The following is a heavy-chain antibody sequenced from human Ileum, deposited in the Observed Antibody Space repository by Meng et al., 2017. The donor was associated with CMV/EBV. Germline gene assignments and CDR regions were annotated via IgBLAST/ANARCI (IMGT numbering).Heavy chain of an antibody. V-gene: IGHV3-30*04. CDR3: ARGASRAIFGVVIGDY. Sequence: GVTCSDYAMYWVRQAAGRGLEWVTVISYDGGNRNYAEAVKGRFTISRDNSKNTLFLEMTSLRTEDTAVYYCARGASRAIFGVVIGDYWGQGALVTVSS. CDR2: ISYDGGNR. J-gene: IGHJ4*02. CDR1: GVTCSDYA. D-gene: IGHD3-3*01.